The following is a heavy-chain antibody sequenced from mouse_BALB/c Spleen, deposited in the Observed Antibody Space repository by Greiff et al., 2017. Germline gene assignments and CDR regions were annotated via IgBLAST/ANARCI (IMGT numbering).Heavy chain of an antibody. CDR2: ISYSGST. Sequence: VQLQQSGPGLVKPSQSLSLTCTVTGYSITSDYAWNWIRQFPGNKLEWMGYISYSGSTSYNPSLKSRISITRDTSKNQFFLQLNSVTTEDTATYYCARGYDGYYYYAMDYWGQGTSVTVSS. J-gene: IGHJ4*01. CDR1: GYSITSDYA. CDR3: ARGYDGYYYYAMDY. D-gene: IGHD2-3*01. V-gene: IGHV3-2*02.